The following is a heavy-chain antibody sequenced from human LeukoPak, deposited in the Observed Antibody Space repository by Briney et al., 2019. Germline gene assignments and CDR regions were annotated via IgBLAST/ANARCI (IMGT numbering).Heavy chain of an antibody. J-gene: IGHJ5*02. Sequence: ASVKVSCKASGYTFTGYYMHWVGQAPGQGLEWMGWINPNSGGTNYAQKFQGRVTMTRDTSISTAYMELSRLRSDDTAVYYCARDLGYSSSSVIDPWGQGTLVTVSS. CDR3: ARDLGYSSSSVIDP. D-gene: IGHD6-6*01. V-gene: IGHV1-2*02. CDR1: GYTFTGYY. CDR2: INPNSGGT.